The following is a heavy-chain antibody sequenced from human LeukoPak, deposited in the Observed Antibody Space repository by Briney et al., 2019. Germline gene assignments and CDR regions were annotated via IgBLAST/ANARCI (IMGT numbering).Heavy chain of an antibody. Sequence: SVKLSCKASGGTLSGYAISWVRQTPGQGLEWMGGIIPIFGTANYAQKFQSIVTITTEESTSTAYTELSSLRSEDTGVYYCAVGLYSSSWYPKYYYFDYWGQGTLVTVSS. D-gene: IGHD6-13*01. CDR1: GGTLSGYA. CDR2: IIPIFGTA. J-gene: IGHJ4*02. CDR3: AVGLYSSSWYPKYYYFDY. V-gene: IGHV1-69*05.